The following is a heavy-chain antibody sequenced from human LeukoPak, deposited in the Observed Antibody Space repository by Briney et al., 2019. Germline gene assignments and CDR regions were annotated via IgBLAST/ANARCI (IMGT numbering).Heavy chain of an antibody. CDR1: GFTFNSYW. CDR3: TTFYTRLTDY. V-gene: IGHV3-7*05. J-gene: IGHJ4*02. D-gene: IGHD2/OR15-2a*01. Sequence: GGSLRLSCAASGFTFNSYWISWVRQAPGRGLEWLANINQDGSEKYYVDSVKGRFTISRDNAKNSLYLQMNSLRAEDTAVYYCTTFYTRLTDYWGQGTLVTVSS. CDR2: INQDGSEK.